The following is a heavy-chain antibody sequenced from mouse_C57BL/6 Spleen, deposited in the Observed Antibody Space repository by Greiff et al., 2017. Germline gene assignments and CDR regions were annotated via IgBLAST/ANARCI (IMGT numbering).Heavy chain of an antibody. J-gene: IGHJ3*01. CDR3: ARPNYYGAWFAY. CDR1: GFTFSDYG. D-gene: IGHD1-1*01. Sequence: DVQLVESGGGLVKPGGSLKLSCAASGFTFSDYGMHWVRQAPEKGLEWVAYISSGSSTIYYADTVTGRFTISRDNAKNTLFLQMTSLRSEDTAMXYCARPNYYGAWFAYWGQGTLVTVSA. CDR2: ISSGSSTI. V-gene: IGHV5-17*01.